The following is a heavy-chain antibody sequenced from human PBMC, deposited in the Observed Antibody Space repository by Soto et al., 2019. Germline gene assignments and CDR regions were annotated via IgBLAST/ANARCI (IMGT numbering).Heavy chain of an antibody. CDR2: INSDGSST. CDR3: VRTSLVVAAATREDY. J-gene: IGHJ4*02. V-gene: IGHV3-74*01. D-gene: IGHD2-15*01. CDR1: GFTFSSYW. Sequence: EVQLVESGGGLVQPGGSLRLSCAASGFTFSSYWMHWVRQAPGKGLVWVSRINSDGSSTSYADSLKGRFTISRDNAKNTLYLQMNSLRAKDTAVYYCVRTSLVVAAATREDYWGQGTLVTVSS.